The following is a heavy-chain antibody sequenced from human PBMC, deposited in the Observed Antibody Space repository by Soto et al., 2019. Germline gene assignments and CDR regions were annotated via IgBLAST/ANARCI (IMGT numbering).Heavy chain of an antibody. CDR3: ASGLGYYSGGTRYRDFDP. J-gene: IGHJ2*01. CDR1: GFTFSSYA. V-gene: IGHV3-23*01. CDR2: ISDGGGHT. Sequence: EVQLLESGGGLVQPGGSLRLSCAASGFTFSSYAISWVRQAPGKGLEWVSVISDGGGHTHYADSVQGRFTISRDNSKNTLYLHMTNMRVEDTNVYYSASGLGYYSGGTRYRDFDPWGRGTLVTVSS. D-gene: IGHD2-15*01.